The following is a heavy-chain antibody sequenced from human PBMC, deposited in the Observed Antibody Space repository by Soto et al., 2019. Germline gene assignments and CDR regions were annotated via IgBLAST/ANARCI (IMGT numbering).Heavy chain of an antibody. V-gene: IGHV4-59*01. Sequence: SETLSLTCTVSGGSISSYYLSWIRQPPGKGLEWIGYIYYSGSTNYNPSLKSRVTISVDTSKNQISLKLSSVTAADTAVYYCARAHEYYDFWSGRRTGFDYWGQGTLVTVSS. CDR1: GGSISSYY. CDR2: IYYSGST. CDR3: ARAHEYYDFWSGRRTGFDY. J-gene: IGHJ4*02. D-gene: IGHD3-3*01.